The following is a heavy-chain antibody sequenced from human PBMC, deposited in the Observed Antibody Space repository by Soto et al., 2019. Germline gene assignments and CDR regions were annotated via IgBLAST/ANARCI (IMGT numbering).Heavy chain of an antibody. CDR2: IDPDDSDT. Sequence: GESLKISCKGSGYSFNDNWIAWVRQKPGRGLEWMGVIDPDDSDTRYSPSFQGQVTFSADKSISTAFMHWRSLEASDTAIYFCARQGHGSSSDFDYWGRGTLVTVSS. V-gene: IGHV5-51*01. CDR1: GYSFNDNW. D-gene: IGHD6-6*01. CDR3: ARQGHGSSSDFDY. J-gene: IGHJ4*02.